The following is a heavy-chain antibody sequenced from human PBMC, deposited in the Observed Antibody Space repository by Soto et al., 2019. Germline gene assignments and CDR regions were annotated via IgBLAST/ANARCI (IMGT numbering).Heavy chain of an antibody. CDR1: GYSFTDYF. J-gene: IGHJ5*02. CDR3: ATIHRSSTSRGSDFDP. Sequence: ASVKVSCKASGYSFTDYFMRCVRQAPGQGLEWMGWINPNSGVTTYAQKFQGRVTLTRDTSISTAYLEVRRLRSDDTAVYYCATIHRSSTSRGSDFDPWGQGTQVTSPQ. V-gene: IGHV1-2*02. D-gene: IGHD6-13*01. CDR2: INPNSGVT.